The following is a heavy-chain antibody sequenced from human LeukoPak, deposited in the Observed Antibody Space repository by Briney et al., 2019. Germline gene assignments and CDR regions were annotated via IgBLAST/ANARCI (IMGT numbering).Heavy chain of an antibody. Sequence: SGPALVKPTETLTLTCTFSGFSLSTSGMCVSWIRQLPGKALEWLARIDWDDDRYYTTSLKTRLTISKDTSKNQVVLTMTNMDPVDTATYYCARVIAVAGGGAFDHWGQGALVTVSS. V-gene: IGHV2-70*11. D-gene: IGHD6-19*01. CDR2: IDWDDDR. CDR1: GFSLSTSGMC. J-gene: IGHJ5*02. CDR3: ARVIAVAGGGAFDH.